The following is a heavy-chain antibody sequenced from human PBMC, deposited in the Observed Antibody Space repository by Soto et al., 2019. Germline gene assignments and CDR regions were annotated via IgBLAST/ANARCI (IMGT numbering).Heavy chain of an antibody. CDR1: GYSFTSYW. Sequence: PGESLKISCKGSGYSFTSYWISWVRQMPGKGLEWMGRIDPSDSYTNYSPSFQGHVTISADKSISTAYLQWSSLKASGTAMYYCASRSSPSDYYGSGSYYSIGYYYYGMDVWGQGTTVTVSS. CDR2: IDPSDSYT. V-gene: IGHV5-10-1*01. D-gene: IGHD3-10*01. CDR3: ASRSSPSDYYGSGSYYSIGYYYYGMDV. J-gene: IGHJ6*02.